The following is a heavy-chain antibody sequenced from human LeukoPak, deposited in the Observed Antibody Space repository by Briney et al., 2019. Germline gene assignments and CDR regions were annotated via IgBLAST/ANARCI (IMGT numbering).Heavy chain of an antibody. CDR2: FDPEDGET. CDR1: GYTLTELS. V-gene: IGHV1-24*01. J-gene: IGHJ3*02. CDR3: ATDRGYGDRDAFDI. D-gene: IGHD4-17*01. Sequence: ASVKVSCKVSGYTLTELSMHWVRQAPGKGLEWMGGFDPEDGETIYAQKFQGRVTMTEDTSTDTAYMELSSLRSEDTAVYYCATDRGYGDRDAFDIWGQGTTVTVSS.